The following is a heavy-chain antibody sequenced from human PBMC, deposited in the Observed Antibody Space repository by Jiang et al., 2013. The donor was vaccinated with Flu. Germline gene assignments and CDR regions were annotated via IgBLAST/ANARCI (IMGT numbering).Heavy chain of an antibody. CDR2: MYNSGIT. J-gene: IGHJ6*01. V-gene: IGHV4-61*01. Sequence: LLKPSETLSLTCTVSGGSVSSGTYYWSWMRQPPGRGLEWIGYMYNSGITDYNPSLKSRATISVDTSKNPVLPEAELCDPLTDTAVYYCARARGHYYGMD. D-gene: IGHD3-10*01. CDR3: ARARGHYYGMD. CDR1: GGSVSSGTYY.